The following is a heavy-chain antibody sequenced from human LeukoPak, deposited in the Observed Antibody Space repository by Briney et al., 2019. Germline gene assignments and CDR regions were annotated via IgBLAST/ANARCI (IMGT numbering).Heavy chain of an antibody. J-gene: IGHJ5*02. Sequence: GGSLRLSCAASGLTFSSDAMTWVRQAPGKGLEWGSAISGSAVSTYYADSVKGRVTISSDNSKNTLYLQMHTLRAEDTAVYYCAKELLRYFAWGQGTLVTVSS. CDR2: ISGSAVST. CDR1: GLTFSSDA. CDR3: AKELLRYFA. V-gene: IGHV3-23*01. D-gene: IGHD3-9*01.